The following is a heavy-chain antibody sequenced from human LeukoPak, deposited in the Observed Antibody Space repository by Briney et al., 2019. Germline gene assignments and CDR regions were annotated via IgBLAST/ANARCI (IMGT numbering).Heavy chain of an antibody. J-gene: IGHJ4*02. D-gene: IGHD3-22*01. Sequence: GGSLRLSCAASGFTVSLNYMSSVRQAPGKGLEWVSVIYSGGSTYYADYVQGRFTISRDNCKNTLFLQMSSLRAEDTAVYYCATGAYDSGSYIVNHDYWGQGTLVTVSS. CDR1: GFTVSLNY. CDR3: ATGAYDSGSYIVNHDY. CDR2: IYSGGST. V-gene: IGHV3-53*01.